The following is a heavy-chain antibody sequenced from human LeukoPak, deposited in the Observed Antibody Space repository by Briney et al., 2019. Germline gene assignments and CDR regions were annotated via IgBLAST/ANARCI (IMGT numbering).Heavy chain of an antibody. D-gene: IGHD1-1*01. J-gene: IGHJ6*02. Sequence: WIRQSPSRGLEXLGRTYYRSKWYSDYAVSVKSRITIIPDTSKNQFSLQLNSVTPEDTAVYYCATGTYYYYGMDVWGQGTTVTVSS. V-gene: IGHV6-1*01. CDR2: TYYRSKWYS. CDR3: ATGTYYYYGMDV.